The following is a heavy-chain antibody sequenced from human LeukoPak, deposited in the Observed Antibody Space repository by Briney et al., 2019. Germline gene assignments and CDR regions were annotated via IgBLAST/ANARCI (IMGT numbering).Heavy chain of an antibody. J-gene: IGHJ5*02. Sequence: PSETLSLTCTVSGGSISSDNYFWSWIRQPAGKGLEWIGRIYTSGNTNYNPSLKSRVTISVDTSTNQFSLTLSSVTAADTAVYYCAREGVIYYYGSGTYEGFDPWGQGTLVTVST. CDR2: IYTSGNT. D-gene: IGHD3-10*01. V-gene: IGHV4-61*02. CDR1: GGSISSDNYF. CDR3: AREGVIYYYGSGTYEGFDP.